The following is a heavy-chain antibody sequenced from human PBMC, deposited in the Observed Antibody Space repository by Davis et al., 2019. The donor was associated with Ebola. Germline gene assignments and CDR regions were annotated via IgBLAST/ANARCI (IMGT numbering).Heavy chain of an antibody. CDR1: GFTFSSYA. CDR3: ARDLITMVRGPTYGSMDV. CDR2: ISGSGGST. J-gene: IGHJ6*02. Sequence: GESLKISCAASGFTFSSYAMSWVRQAPGKGLEWVSAISGSGGSTYYADSVKGRFTIARDNSKNTLYLQMNSQRAEDTAVYYCARDLITMVRGPTYGSMDVWGQGTTVTVSS. D-gene: IGHD3-10*01. V-gene: IGHV3-23*01.